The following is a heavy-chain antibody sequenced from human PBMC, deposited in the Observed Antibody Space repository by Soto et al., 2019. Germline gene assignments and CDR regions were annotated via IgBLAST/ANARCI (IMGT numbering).Heavy chain of an antibody. CDR3: AKLTVRWSIPGHFDY. V-gene: IGHV3-30*18. CDR1: GFTFSSYG. J-gene: IGHJ4*02. CDR2: ISYDGSNK. Sequence: GSLRLSCAASGFTFSSYGMHWVRQAPGKGLEWVAVISYDGSNKYYADSVKGRFTISRDNSKNTLYLQMNSLRAEDTAVYYCAKLTVRWSIPGHFDYWGQGTLVTVSS. D-gene: IGHD2-8*01.